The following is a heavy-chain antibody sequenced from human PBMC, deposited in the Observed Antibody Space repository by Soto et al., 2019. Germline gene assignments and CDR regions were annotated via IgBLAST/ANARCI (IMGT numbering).Heavy chain of an antibody. J-gene: IGHJ3*01. CDR3: ARDGHRRPSDAFDV. CDR1: GFSSSNYE. Sequence: GGSLRLSCTASGFSSSNYEMNWIRQAPGKGLEWVSHISTTGTSPYYADSVRGRFTVSRDTANNSIYLQMNSLRAEDTALNYCARDGHRRPSDAFDVCLQMTMVTVS. V-gene: IGHV3-48*03. CDR2: ISTTGTSP.